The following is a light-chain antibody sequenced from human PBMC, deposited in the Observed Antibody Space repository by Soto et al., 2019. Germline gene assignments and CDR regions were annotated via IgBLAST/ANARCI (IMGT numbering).Light chain of an antibody. V-gene: IGLV2-14*01. Sequence: QSALTQPASVSGSPGQSITISCTGTSSDVGGYNYVSWYQQHPGKAPKLIIYEVSNRPSGVSYRFSGSKSGNTVSLTISGLQAEDEADYYCNSYTSKSTGVFGTGTKVTVL. J-gene: IGLJ1*01. CDR3: NSYTSKSTGV. CDR1: SSDVGGYNY. CDR2: EVS.